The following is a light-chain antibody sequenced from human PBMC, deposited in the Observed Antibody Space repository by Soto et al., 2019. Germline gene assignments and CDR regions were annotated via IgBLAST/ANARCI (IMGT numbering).Light chain of an antibody. J-gene: IGKJ1*01. V-gene: IGKV1-5*01. CDR2: DAS. Sequence: DIQRTQYPSTLSASVGDRFTITCRASQSISSWLAWYQQKPGKAPKLLIYDASSLESGVPSRFSGSGSGTEFTLTISSLQPDDFATYYCQQYNSYSRTSAQGTKADIK. CDR1: QSISSW. CDR3: QQYNSYSRT.